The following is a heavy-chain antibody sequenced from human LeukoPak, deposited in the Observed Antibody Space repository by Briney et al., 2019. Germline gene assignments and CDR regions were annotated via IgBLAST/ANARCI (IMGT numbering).Heavy chain of an antibody. V-gene: IGHV7-4-1*02. CDR2: INTNTGNP. D-gene: IGHD2-2*01. CDR1: GYTFTSYA. J-gene: IGHJ5*02. CDR3: AREGVVLAASGRFDP. Sequence: ASVKVSCKASGYTFTSYAMNWVRQAPGQGLEWMGWINTNTGNPTYAQGFTGRFVFSLDTSVSTAYLQISSLKAEDTAVYYCAREGVVLAASGRFDPWGQGTLVTVSS.